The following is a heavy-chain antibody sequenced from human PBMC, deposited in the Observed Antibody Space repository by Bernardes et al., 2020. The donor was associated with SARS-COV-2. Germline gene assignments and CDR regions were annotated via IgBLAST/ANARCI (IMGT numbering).Heavy chain of an antibody. D-gene: IGHD6-6*01. CDR3: ATDSDSSARGAFDL. V-gene: IGHV5-51*01. CDR1: GYRITSHW. CDR2: SYPDDSET. J-gene: IGHJ3*01. Sequence: GGSLKISCDDAGYRITSHWSAWGRQMPGKVLEWRGMSYPDDSETSFSPPFQGRVTISADKSINNASLQWTSLKASDTAIYYCATDSDSSARGAFDLWCQGTLVTVSS.